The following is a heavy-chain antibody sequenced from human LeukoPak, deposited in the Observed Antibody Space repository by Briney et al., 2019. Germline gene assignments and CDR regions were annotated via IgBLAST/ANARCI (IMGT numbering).Heavy chain of an antibody. V-gene: IGHV3-7*01. Sequence: GGSLRLSCAASGFTFSSYWMSWVRQAPGKGLEWVANIKQDGTEKNYVDSVKGRFTISRDNAKNSLYLQMDSLRAEDTAVYYCARERGSGSYHPFDPWGQGTLATVSS. J-gene: IGHJ5*02. CDR1: GFTFSSYW. D-gene: IGHD3-10*01. CDR2: IKQDGTEK. CDR3: ARERGSGSYHPFDP.